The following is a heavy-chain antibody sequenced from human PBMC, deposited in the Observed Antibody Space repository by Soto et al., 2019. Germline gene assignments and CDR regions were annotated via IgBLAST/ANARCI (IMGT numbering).Heavy chain of an antibody. D-gene: IGHD5-18*01. J-gene: IGHJ6*02. CDR3: AAMVNRGYYYYGMDV. CDR1: GGSIRSGDYY. CDR2: IYYSGST. Sequence: SETLSLTCTVSGGSIRSGDYYWSWIRQPPGKGLEWIGYIYYSGSTYYNPSLKSRVTISVDTSKNQFTLKLSSVTAADTAVYYCAAMVNRGYYYYGMDVWGQGTTVTVSS. V-gene: IGHV4-30-4*01.